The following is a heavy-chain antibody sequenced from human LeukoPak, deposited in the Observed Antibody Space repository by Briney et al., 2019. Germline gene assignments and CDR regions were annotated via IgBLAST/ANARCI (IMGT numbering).Heavy chain of an antibody. J-gene: IGHJ4*02. Sequence: ASVKVSCKASGYTFTDYYLHWVRQAPGQGFEWMGWINPNSGDTNYAQKFQGRVTMTRDASISTAHMEMSRLRSDDTAVYYCARANFLYCSSTTCLFDYWGQGTLVTVSS. D-gene: IGHD2-2*01. CDR2: INPNSGDT. V-gene: IGHV1-2*02. CDR3: ARANFLYCSSTTCLFDY. CDR1: GYTFTDYY.